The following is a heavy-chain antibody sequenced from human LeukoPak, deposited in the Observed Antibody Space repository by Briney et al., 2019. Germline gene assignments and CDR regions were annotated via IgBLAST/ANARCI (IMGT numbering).Heavy chain of an antibody. Sequence: GXSLRLSCAASGFTFSGSAMQWVRQASGKGREWGGRIRRKAKSYARGYAASGKGKFTISRDDSKNTAYLQMNSLKTEDTAVYYCTRHGTTGDYWGQGTLVTVSS. CDR3: TRHGTTGDY. D-gene: IGHD1-7*01. CDR2: IRRKAKSYAR. CDR1: GFTFSGSA. V-gene: IGHV3-73*01. J-gene: IGHJ4*02.